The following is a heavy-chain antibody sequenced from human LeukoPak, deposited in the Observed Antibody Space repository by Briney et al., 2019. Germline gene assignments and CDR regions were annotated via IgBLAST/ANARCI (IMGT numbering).Heavy chain of an antibody. CDR1: GGSISSSTYY. CDR2: IYYSGGT. J-gene: IGHJ4*02. Sequence: SETLSLTCTVSGGSISSSTYYWGWIRQPPGKGLEWIGTIYYSGGTYYNPSLKSRVTISVDTSKNQFSLKLSSVTAVDTAVYYCARLSANSMMAGGYFFDYWGQGTLVTVSS. CDR3: ARLSANSMMAGGYFFDY. V-gene: IGHV4-39*07. D-gene: IGHD4/OR15-4a*01.